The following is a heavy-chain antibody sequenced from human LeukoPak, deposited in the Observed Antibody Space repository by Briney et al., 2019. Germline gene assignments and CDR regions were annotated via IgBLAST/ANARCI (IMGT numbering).Heavy chain of an antibody. Sequence: SETLSLTCTVSGGSIGSSSYYWGWIRQPPGKGLEWIGSIYYSGSTYYNPSLKSRVTISVDTSKNQFSLKLSSVTAADTAVYYCARFIVVVPSFDYWGQGTLVTVSS. CDR3: ARFIVVVPSFDY. D-gene: IGHD2-2*01. V-gene: IGHV4-39*01. J-gene: IGHJ4*02. CDR1: GGSIGSSSYY. CDR2: IYYSGST.